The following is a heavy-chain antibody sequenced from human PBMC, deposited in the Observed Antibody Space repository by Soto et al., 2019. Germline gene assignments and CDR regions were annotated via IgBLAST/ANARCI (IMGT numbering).Heavy chain of an antibody. CDR3: ARADYYDSSGYYQYYYYGRDV. D-gene: IGHD3-22*01. Sequence: QVQLVESGGGVVQPGRSLRLSCAASGFTFSSYAMHWVRHAPGKGLEWVAVISYDGSNKYYADSVKGRFTISRDNSKNTVYLQMNSLRAEDKAVYYCARADYYDSSGYYQYYYYGRDVWGQGTKVTVSS. J-gene: IGHJ6*01. V-gene: IGHV3-30-3*01. CDR1: GFTFSSYA. CDR2: ISYDGSNK.